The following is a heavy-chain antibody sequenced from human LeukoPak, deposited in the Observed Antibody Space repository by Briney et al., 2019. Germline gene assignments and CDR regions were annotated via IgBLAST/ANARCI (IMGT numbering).Heavy chain of an antibody. CDR2: INSDGSNP. J-gene: IGHJ4*02. CDR3: AASSGGSYYFDY. CDR1: GFTFSSYW. V-gene: IGHV3-74*01. D-gene: IGHD1-26*01. Sequence: GGSLRLSCAASGFTFSSYWMHWVRQSPGKGLVWVSRINSDGSNPTYADSVKGRFTISRDNAKNTLYLQMNSLRAEDTAVYYCAASSGGSYYFDYWGQGTLVTVSS.